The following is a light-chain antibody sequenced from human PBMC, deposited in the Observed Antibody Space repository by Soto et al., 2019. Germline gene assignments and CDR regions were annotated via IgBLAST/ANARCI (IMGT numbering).Light chain of an antibody. V-gene: IGKV3-20*01. Sequence: IVLTQSPCTLSLSPGERATLSCRASQSVRSSYLAWYQQKPGQAPRLLIYGTSSRATGIPDRFSGSGSGTDFTLTISRLEPEDFAVYYCQQYAGSPLTFGGGTKVDIK. CDR2: GTS. CDR3: QQYAGSPLT. CDR1: QSVRSSY. J-gene: IGKJ4*01.